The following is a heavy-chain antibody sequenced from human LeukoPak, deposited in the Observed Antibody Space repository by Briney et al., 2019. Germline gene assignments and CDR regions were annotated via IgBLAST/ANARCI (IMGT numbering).Heavy chain of an antibody. CDR3: AKEGRYGEYFDY. D-gene: IGHD4-17*01. CDR2: ISNDGSDK. Sequence: PGGSLRLSCAASGFTFSSYGIYWVRQAPGRGLEWMALISNDGSDKYYADSVKGRFTISRDNSKKTLYLQMDSLRAEDTAVYYCAKEGRYGEYFDYWGQGTLVTVSS. V-gene: IGHV3-30*18. CDR1: GFTFSSYG. J-gene: IGHJ4*02.